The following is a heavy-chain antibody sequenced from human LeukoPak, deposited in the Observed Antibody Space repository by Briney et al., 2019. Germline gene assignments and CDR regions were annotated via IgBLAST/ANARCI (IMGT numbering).Heavy chain of an antibody. Sequence: PSETLSLTCAVYGGSFSGYYWSWIRQPPGKGLEWIGEINHSGSTNYNPSLKSRVTISVDTSKNQFSLKLSSVTAADTAVYYCARDMGRRYQLPIQNWFDPWGQGTLVTVSS. CDR3: ARDMGRRYQLPIQNWFDP. CDR2: INHSGST. J-gene: IGHJ5*02. CDR1: GGSFSGYY. D-gene: IGHD2-2*01. V-gene: IGHV4-34*01.